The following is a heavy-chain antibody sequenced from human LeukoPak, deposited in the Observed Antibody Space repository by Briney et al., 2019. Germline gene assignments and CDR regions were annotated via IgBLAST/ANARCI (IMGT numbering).Heavy chain of an antibody. V-gene: IGHV4-4*07. J-gene: IGHJ5*02. CDR2: IYTSGST. D-gene: IGHD3-10*01. CDR1: GGSISSYY. CDR3: AGDRPLLWFGESNWFDP. Sequence: SETLSLTCTVSGGSISSYYWSWIRQPAGKGLEWIGRIYTSGSTNYNPSLKSRVTMSVDTSKNQFSLKLSSVTAADTAVYYCAGDRPLLWFGESNWFDPWGQGTLVTVSS.